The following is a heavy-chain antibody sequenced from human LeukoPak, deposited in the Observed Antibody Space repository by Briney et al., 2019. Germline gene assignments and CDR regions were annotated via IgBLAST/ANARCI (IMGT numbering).Heavy chain of an antibody. CDR3: ARWEGVDSSGYYDF. Sequence: SETLSLTCTVSGVSISSSDYYWGWIRQPPGKGLEWIGSIYHTGRTNYNPSLKSRVSISIGTSKNQFSLKLTSVTAADTAVYYCARWEGVDSSGYYDFWGQGTLVTVSS. V-gene: IGHV4-39*07. D-gene: IGHD3-22*01. J-gene: IGHJ4*02. CDR2: IYHTGRT. CDR1: GVSISSSDYY.